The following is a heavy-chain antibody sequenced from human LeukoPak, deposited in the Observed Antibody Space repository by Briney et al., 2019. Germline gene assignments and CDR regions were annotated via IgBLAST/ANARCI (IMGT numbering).Heavy chain of an antibody. CDR1: SGSTNSGGHF. CDR3: ARYYCGTSNCPGVNF. CDR2: IWNSGTS. J-gene: IGHJ4*02. D-gene: IGHD2-21*01. Sequence: SETLSLTCTVSSGSTNSGGHFWTWIRQHPGGGLEWIGYIWNSGTSYYNPSLQSRVVISADPSRSQFSLTLNSLTAADTAVYYCARYYCGTSNCPGVNFWGQGTLVTVSP. V-gene: IGHV4-31*03.